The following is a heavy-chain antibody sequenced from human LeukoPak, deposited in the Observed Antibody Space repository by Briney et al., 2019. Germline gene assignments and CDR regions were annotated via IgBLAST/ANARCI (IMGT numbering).Heavy chain of an antibody. CDR3: ARVKVHEWSWARATSRAYYYYGMDV. Sequence: ASVKVSCKASGGTFSSYAISWVRQAPGQRLEWMGGIIPIFGTADYAQKFQGRVTITADESTSTAYMELSSLRSEDTAVYYCARVKVHEWSWARATSRAYYYYGMDVWGQGTTVTVSS. J-gene: IGHJ6*02. D-gene: IGHD3-3*01. CDR1: GGTFSSYA. V-gene: IGHV1-69*13. CDR2: IIPIFGTA.